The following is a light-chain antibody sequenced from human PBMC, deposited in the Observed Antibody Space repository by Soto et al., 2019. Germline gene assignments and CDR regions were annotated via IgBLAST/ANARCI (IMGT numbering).Light chain of an antibody. CDR2: AAS. Sequence: EIVLTQSPDTLSLSPGERASLSCRASQSVSSSLAWYQQKPGQAPRLLISAASARVTGTPDRFSGGGTGTDFTLTISRLEPEDFAVYYCQHYGSSRWTVGQGTKVEI. J-gene: IGKJ1*01. CDR3: QHYGSSRWT. V-gene: IGKV3-20*01. CDR1: QSVSSS.